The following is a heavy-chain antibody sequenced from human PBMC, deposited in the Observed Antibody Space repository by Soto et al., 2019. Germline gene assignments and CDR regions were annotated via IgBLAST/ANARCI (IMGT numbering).Heavy chain of an antibody. CDR2: IYYSGST. Sequence: SETLSLTCTVSVGSISSYYWSWIRQPPGKGLEWIGYIYYSGSTNYNPSLKSRVTISVDTSKNQFSLKLSSVTAADTAVYYCARREVMGYCTTGLCENYGMDVWGQGTTVTVSS. V-gene: IGHV4-59*01. D-gene: IGHD2-8*01. CDR1: VGSISSYY. CDR3: ARREVMGYCTTGLCENYGMDV. J-gene: IGHJ6*02.